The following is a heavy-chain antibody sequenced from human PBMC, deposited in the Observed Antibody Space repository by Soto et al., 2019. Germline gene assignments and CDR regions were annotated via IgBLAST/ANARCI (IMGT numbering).Heavy chain of an antibody. J-gene: IGHJ6*02. CDR1: GFTFSSYA. CDR2: ISGSGGST. V-gene: IGHV3-23*01. CDR3: AGALENPYFYYGPNV. D-gene: IGHD3-10*01. Sequence: GGSLRLSCAASGFTFSSYAMSWVRQAPGKGLEWVSAISGSGGSTYYADSVKGRFTISRDNSKNTLYLQMNSLRVEDTATYYCAGALENPYFYYGPNVWGPGTMHTVS.